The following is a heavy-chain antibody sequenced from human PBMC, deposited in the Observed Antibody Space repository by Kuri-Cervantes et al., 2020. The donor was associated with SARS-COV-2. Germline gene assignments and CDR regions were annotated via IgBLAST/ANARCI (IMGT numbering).Heavy chain of an antibody. V-gene: IGHV3-23*01. D-gene: IGHD5-24*01. J-gene: IGHJ4*02. CDR1: GFTFSSYA. CDR3: ARDAIRDGYNEGY. CDR2: ISGSGGST. Sequence: GGSLRLSCAASGFTFSSYAMSWVRQAPGKGLEWVSAISGSGGSTYYADSVKGRFTISRDNSENTLYLQMNSLRSEDTAVYYCARDAIRDGYNEGYWGQGTLVTVSS.